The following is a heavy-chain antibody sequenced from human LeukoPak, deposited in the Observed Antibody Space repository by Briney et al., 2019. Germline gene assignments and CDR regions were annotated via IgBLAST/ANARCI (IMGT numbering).Heavy chain of an antibody. D-gene: IGHD3-9*01. CDR1: GFTFSSYG. V-gene: IGHV3-23*01. Sequence: GGSLRLSCAASGFTFSSYGLSWVRQAPGKGLEWVSAISGSGGSTYYADSVKGRFTISRDNSKNTLYLQMNSLRAEDTAVYYCAKVGDYDILTGYSYYFDYWGQGTLVTVSS. CDR2: ISGSGGST. J-gene: IGHJ4*02. CDR3: AKVGDYDILTGYSYYFDY.